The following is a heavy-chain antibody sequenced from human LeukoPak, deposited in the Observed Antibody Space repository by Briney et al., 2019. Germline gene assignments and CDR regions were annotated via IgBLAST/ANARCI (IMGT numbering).Heavy chain of an antibody. D-gene: IGHD4-17*01. J-gene: IGHJ4*02. CDR2: ISAYNGNT. Sequence: ATVKVSCKASGYTFTSYGISWVRQAPGQGLEWMGWISAYNGNTNYAQKLQGRVTMTTDTSTSTAYMELRSLRSDGTAVYYCARDFPRGPPDPTTVTTFDYWGQGTLVTVSS. CDR1: GYTFTSYG. CDR3: ARDFPRGPPDPTTVTTFDY. V-gene: IGHV1-18*01.